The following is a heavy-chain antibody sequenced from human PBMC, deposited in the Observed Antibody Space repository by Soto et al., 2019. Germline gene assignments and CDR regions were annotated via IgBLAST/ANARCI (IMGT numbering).Heavy chain of an antibody. CDR1: GGSISSSSYY. V-gene: IGHV4-39*01. D-gene: IGHD6-19*01. CDR2: IYYSGST. Sequence: SQTLSLTCTVSGGSISSSSYYWGWIRQPPGKGLEWIGSIYYSGSTYYNPSLKSRVTISVDTSKNQFSLKLSSVTAADTAVYYCARFSSGWYYFDYWGQGTLVTVSS. J-gene: IGHJ4*02. CDR3: ARFSSGWYYFDY.